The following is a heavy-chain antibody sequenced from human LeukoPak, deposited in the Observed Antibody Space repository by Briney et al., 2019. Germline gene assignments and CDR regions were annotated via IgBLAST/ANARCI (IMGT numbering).Heavy chain of an antibody. CDR1: NFSFGYYG. J-gene: IGHJ4*02. D-gene: IGHD6-13*01. Sequence: PGGSLRLSCTGSNFSFGYYGMNWVRPTPGKGREWLSYITATSGSVYYADSVKGRFTISRDNSKNSLYLQMDSLRAEDTAVYYCARCDSYSSSWSRQFDYWGQGTLVIVSS. CDR3: ARCDSYSSSWSRQFDY. CDR2: ITATSGSV. V-gene: IGHV3-48*04.